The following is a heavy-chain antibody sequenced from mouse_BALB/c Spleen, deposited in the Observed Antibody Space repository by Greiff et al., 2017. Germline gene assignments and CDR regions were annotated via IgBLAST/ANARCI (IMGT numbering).Heavy chain of an antibody. CDR2: ISSGGST. V-gene: IGHV5-6-5*01. D-gene: IGHD1-1*01. Sequence: DVQLVESGGGLVKPGGSLKLSCAASGFTFSSYAMSWVRQTPEKRLEWVASISSGGSTYYPDSVKGRFTISRDNARNILYLQMSSLRSEDTAMYYCARGPSYYPFAYWGQGTLVTVSA. CDR1: GFTFSSYA. J-gene: IGHJ3*01. CDR3: ARGPSYYPFAY.